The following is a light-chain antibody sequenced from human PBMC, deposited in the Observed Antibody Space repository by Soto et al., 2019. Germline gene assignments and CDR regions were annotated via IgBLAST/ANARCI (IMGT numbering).Light chain of an antibody. CDR3: QHYSTWLWT. CDR2: GAS. V-gene: IGKV3-15*01. Sequence: EIGMTQSPATLSVSPGERATLSCRASQSVSSKLAWYQQKPGQGPRLLIYGASSRATGIPARFSGSGSGTEFTLTLSILQSEDFAVYYCQHYSTWLWTFGQGTKVEMK. J-gene: IGKJ1*01. CDR1: QSVSSK.